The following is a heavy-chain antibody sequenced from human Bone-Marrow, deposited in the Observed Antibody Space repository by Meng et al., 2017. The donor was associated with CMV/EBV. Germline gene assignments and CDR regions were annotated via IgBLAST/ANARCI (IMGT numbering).Heavy chain of an antibody. D-gene: IGHD2-21*01. Sequence: GGSLRLSCVASGFTFNTYWMSWVRQAPGKGLEWVANIEDDGGAMYYVDSVKGRFTISRDNVKDLLYLEMNSLRGDDTAVYYCFMGHYSGAWGQGTLVTVSS. CDR1: GFTFNTYW. V-gene: IGHV3-7*01. CDR2: IEDDGGAM. CDR3: FMGHYSGA. J-gene: IGHJ5*02.